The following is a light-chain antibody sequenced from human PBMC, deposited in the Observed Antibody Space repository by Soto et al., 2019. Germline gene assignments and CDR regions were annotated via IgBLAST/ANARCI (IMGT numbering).Light chain of an antibody. V-gene: IGLV2-14*01. J-gene: IGLJ2*01. CDR2: DVS. Sequence: QSALTQPASVSGSPGQSITISCTGTSSDVGGYNYVSWYQQHPGKAPKLMIYDVSNRPSGVSNRFSGSKSGNTASLTISGRQAEDEADYYCSSYKSSSTLAVFGGGTKLTVL. CDR3: SSYKSSSTLAV. CDR1: SSDVGGYNY.